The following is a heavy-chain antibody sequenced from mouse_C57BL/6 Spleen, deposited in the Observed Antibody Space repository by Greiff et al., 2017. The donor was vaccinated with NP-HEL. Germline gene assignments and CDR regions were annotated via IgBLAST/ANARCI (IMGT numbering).Heavy chain of an antibody. V-gene: IGHV5-17*01. D-gene: IGHD1-1*01. Sequence: EVKVVESGGGLVKPGGSLKLSCAASGFTFSDYGMHWVRQAPEKGLEWVAYISSGSSTIYYADTVKGRFTISRDNAKNTLFLQMTSLRSEDTAMYYCARRAVDWFAYWGQGTLVTVSA. CDR3: ARRAVDWFAY. CDR2: ISSGSSTI. J-gene: IGHJ3*01. CDR1: GFTFSDYG.